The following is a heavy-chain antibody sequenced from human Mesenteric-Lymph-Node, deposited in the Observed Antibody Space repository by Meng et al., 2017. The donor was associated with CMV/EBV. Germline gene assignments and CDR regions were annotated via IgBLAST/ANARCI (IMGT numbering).Heavy chain of an antibody. J-gene: IGHJ6*02. CDR3: ARVFRVYGMDV. V-gene: IGHV3-21*01. Sequence: GESLKISCAASGFTFNTYSMDWVRQAPGKGLEWVSSISSESSYIYYADSVKGRFTISRDNAKNSLYLQMNSLRAEDTAVYFCARVFRVYGMDVWGQGTTVTVSS. CDR1: GFTFNTYS. CDR2: ISSESSYI.